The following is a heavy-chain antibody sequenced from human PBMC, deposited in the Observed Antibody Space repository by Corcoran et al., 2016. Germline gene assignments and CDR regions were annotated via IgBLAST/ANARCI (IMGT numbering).Heavy chain of an antibody. Sequence: QVQLVQSGAEVKKPGASVKVSCKASGYTFTSYYMHWVRQAPGQGLEWMGIINPSGGSTSYAQKFQGRVTMTGDTSTSTVYMELSSLRSEDTAVYYCAGDPGATRRFFDYWGQGTLVTVSS. D-gene: IGHD1-26*01. CDR1: GYTFTSYY. CDR3: AGDPGATRRFFDY. CDR2: INPSGGST. J-gene: IGHJ4*02. V-gene: IGHV1-46*01.